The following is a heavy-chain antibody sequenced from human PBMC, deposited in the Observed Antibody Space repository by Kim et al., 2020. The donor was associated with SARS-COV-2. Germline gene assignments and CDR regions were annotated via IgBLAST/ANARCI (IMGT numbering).Heavy chain of an antibody. CDR2: ITSSSATI. CDR3: ARDQPLRIDAFDL. D-gene: IGHD2-2*01. Sequence: GGSLRLSCAASGFNIADYAMHWVRQAPGKGLEWLSYITSSSATIFYADSVNGRFTISRDNARNSVSLQLNSLRDEDTAVYYCARDQPLRIDAFDLWGQGT. CDR1: GFNIADYA. J-gene: IGHJ3*01. V-gene: IGHV3-48*02.